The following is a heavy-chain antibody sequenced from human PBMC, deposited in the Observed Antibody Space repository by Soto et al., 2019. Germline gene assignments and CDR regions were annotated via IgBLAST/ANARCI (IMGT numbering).Heavy chain of an antibody. V-gene: IGHV4-31*03. J-gene: IGHJ4*02. Sequence: SETLSLTCTVSGGSISSGGYYWSWIRQHPGKGLEWIGYIYYSGSTYYNPSLNSRVTISVDTSKNQFSLKLSSVTAADTAVYYCARPLYISGWYGQGGNYWGQGTLVTVSS. CDR2: IYYSGST. CDR3: ARPLYISGWYGQGGNY. CDR1: GGSISSGGYY. D-gene: IGHD6-19*01.